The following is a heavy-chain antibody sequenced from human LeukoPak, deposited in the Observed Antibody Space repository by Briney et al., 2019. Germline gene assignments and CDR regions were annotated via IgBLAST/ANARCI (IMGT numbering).Heavy chain of an antibody. CDR3: AKDGYYSSANHFARLHFDL. CDR2: ISGDVQTT. CDR1: GFTFSTHA. Sequence: GGSLRLSCEASGFTFSTHAMNWIRQTPGKGLEWLSVISGDVQTTTYASSVKGRFTISRDNSKNTLYLEMNSPRVEDTAIYYCAKDGYYSSANHFARLHFDLWGRGTRVTVSS. J-gene: IGHJ2*01. D-gene: IGHD3-3*01. V-gene: IGHV3-23*01.